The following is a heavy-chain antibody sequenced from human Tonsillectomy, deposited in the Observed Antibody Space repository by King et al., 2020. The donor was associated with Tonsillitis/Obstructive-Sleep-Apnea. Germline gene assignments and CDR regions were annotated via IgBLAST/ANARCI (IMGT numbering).Heavy chain of an antibody. J-gene: IGHJ4*02. CDR3: ARDVRIFGVVILDY. V-gene: IGHV3-21*01. CDR2: ISSSSSYI. CDR1: GFTFSIYS. D-gene: IGHD3-3*02. Sequence: VQLVESGGGLVKPGGSLRLSCAASGFTFSIYSMNWGRQAPGKGLELVSSISSSSSYISYADSVKGRFTISRDNAKNSLYLQMNSLRAEDTAVYYCARDVRIFGVVILDYWGQGTLVTVSS.